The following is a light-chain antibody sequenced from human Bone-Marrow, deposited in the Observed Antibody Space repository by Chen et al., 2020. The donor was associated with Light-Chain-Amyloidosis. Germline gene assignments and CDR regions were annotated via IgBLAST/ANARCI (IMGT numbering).Light chain of an antibody. Sequence: AIRMTQSPSSLSASTGDRVTITCRASQGISSYLAWYQQKPGKAPKLLIYAASTLKSVVPSRFSGSGSGTDFTLTISCLQSEDFATYYCQQYYSYPPTFGQGTKVEIK. CDR3: QQYYSYPPT. V-gene: IGKV1-8*01. CDR1: QGISSY. CDR2: AAS. J-gene: IGKJ1*01.